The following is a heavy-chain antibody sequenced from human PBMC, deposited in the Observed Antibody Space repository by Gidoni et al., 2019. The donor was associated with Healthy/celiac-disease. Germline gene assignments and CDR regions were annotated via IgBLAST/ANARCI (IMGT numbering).Heavy chain of an antibody. V-gene: IGHV3-23*01. CDR3: AKGSAANYGDYFDY. D-gene: IGHD4-17*01. J-gene: IGHJ4*02. CDR1: GFTFSRYA. CDR2: ISGSGVST. Sequence: EVQLLESGGGLVQPGGSLRVSRAASGFTFSRYAMSWVRQPPGKGREWVSAISGSGVSTYYADSVKGRFTISRDNSKNTLYLQMNSLRAEDTAVYYCAKGSAANYGDYFDYWGQGTLVTVSS.